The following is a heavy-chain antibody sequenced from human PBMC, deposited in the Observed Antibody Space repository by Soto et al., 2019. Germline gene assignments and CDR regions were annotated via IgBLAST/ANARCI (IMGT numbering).Heavy chain of an antibody. D-gene: IGHD5-12*01. CDR3: ARENIVATITYYYYYYGMDV. Sequence: PSETLSLTCAVYGGSFSGYYWSWIRQPPGKGLEWIGEINHSGSTNYNPSLKSRVTISVDTSKNQFSLKLSSVTAADTAVYYCARENIVATITYYYYYYGMDVWGQGTTVTVSS. CDR2: INHSGST. CDR1: GGSFSGYY. V-gene: IGHV4-34*01. J-gene: IGHJ6*02.